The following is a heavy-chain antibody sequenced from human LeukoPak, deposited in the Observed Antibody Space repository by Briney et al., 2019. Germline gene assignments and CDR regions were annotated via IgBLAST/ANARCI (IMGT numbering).Heavy chain of an antibody. CDR3: ARAHTSNWYMDY. D-gene: IGHD6-13*01. J-gene: IGHJ4*02. V-gene: IGHV4-59*01. CDR2: IFYSGSS. Sequence: KASETLSLTCSVSGGSISSYYWSWIRQPPGKGLEWIGYIFYSGSSNYNPSLKSRVTMSVDTSENQLSLMLRSVTAADTALYYCARAHTSNWYMDYWGQGTLVTVSS. CDR1: GGSISSYY.